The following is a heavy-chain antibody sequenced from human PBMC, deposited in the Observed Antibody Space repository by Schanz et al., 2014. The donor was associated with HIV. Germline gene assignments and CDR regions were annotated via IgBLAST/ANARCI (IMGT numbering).Heavy chain of an antibody. CDR1: GFTFSSYA. V-gene: IGHV3-23*01. J-gene: IGHJ6*02. Sequence: EAQLLESGGGLVQPGGSLRLSCAASGFTFSSYAMSWVRQAPGKGLEWVSVISGSGGSTYYADSVKGRFTISRDNSKNTLYLQMNRLRAEDTAVYYCAKVPVAHYYYGMDVWGQGTTVTVSS. CDR2: ISGSGGST. CDR3: AKVPVAHYYYGMDV.